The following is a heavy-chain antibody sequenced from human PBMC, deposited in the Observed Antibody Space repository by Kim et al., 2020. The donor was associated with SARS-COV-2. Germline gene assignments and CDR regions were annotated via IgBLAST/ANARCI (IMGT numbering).Heavy chain of an antibody. CDR1: GGTFSSYA. CDR3: ARGINGWINWFDP. CDR2: IIPIFGTA. V-gene: IGHV1-69*13. Sequence: SVKVSCKASGGTFSSYAISWVRQAPGQGLEWMGGIIPIFGTANYAQKFQGRVTITADESTSTAYMELSSLRSEDTAVYYCARGINGWINWFDPWGQGTLVTVSS. D-gene: IGHD6-19*01. J-gene: IGHJ5*02.